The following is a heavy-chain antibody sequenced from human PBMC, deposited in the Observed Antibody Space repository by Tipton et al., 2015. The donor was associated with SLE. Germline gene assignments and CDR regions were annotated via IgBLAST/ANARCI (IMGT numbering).Heavy chain of an antibody. V-gene: IGHV4-34*01. D-gene: IGHD3-10*01. J-gene: IGHJ4*02. CDR1: GGSFSGYY. CDR3: ASLRTEYYYGPRADY. CDR2: INHSGST. Sequence: GLVKPSETLSLTCAVYGGSFSGYYWSWIRQPPGKGLEWIGEINHSGSTNYNPSLKSRVTISVDTSKNQFSLKLSSVTAADTAVYYCASLRTEYYYGPRADYWGQGTLVTVSS.